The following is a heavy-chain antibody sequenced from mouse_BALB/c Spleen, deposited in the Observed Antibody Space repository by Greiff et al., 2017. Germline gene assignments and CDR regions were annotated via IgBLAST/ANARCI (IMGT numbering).Heavy chain of an antibody. CDR2: IYPGDGDT. CDR1: GYAFSCYW. D-gene: IGHD2-3*01. Sequence: VQLQQSGAELVRPGSSVKISCKASGYAFSCYWMNWVKQRPGQGLEWIGQIYPGDGDTNYNGKFKGKATLTADKSSSTAYMQLSSLTSEDSAVYFCARGDGYYAWFAYWGQGALVTVSA. CDR3: ARGDGYYAWFAY. V-gene: IGHV1-80*01. J-gene: IGHJ3*01.